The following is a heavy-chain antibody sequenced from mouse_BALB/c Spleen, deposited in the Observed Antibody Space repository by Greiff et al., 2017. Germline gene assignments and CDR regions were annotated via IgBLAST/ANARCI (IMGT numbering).Heavy chain of an antibody. V-gene: IGHV5-17*02. CDR1: GFTFSSFG. D-gene: IGHD2-14*01. J-gene: IGHJ3*01. CDR3: ARSYRYGEFAY. CDR2: ISRGSSTI. Sequence: EVHLVESGGGLVQPGGSRKLSCAASGFTFSSFGMHWVRQAPEKGLEWVAYISRGSSTIYYADTVKGRFTISRDNPKNTLFLQMTSLRSEDTAMYYCARSYRYGEFAYWGQGTLVTVSA.